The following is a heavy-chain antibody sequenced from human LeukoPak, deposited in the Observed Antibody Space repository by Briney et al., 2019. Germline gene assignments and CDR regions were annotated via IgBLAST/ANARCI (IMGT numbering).Heavy chain of an antibody. Sequence: GRSLRLSCAASGFTFSSYGMHWVRQAPGKGLEWVAVIWYDGSNKYYADSVKGRFTISRDNSKNTLYLQMNSLRAEDTAVYYCARARSSGSYYSYFDYWGQGTLVTVSS. V-gene: IGHV3-33*01. CDR2: IWYDGSNK. D-gene: IGHD1-26*01. CDR3: ARARSSGSYYSYFDY. J-gene: IGHJ4*02. CDR1: GFTFSSYG.